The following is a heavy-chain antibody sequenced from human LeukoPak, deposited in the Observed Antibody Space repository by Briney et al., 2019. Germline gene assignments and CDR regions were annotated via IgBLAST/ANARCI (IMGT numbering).Heavy chain of an antibody. Sequence: VASVKVSCKASGYTFTGYYMHWVRQAPGQGLEWMGWINPNSGGTNYAQKFQGRVTMTRDTSISTAYMELSRLRSDDTAVYYCARGYYGSGTLLDYWGQGTLVTVSS. CDR3: ARGYYGSGTLLDY. CDR2: INPNSGGT. D-gene: IGHD3-10*01. CDR1: GYTFTGYY. V-gene: IGHV1-2*02. J-gene: IGHJ4*02.